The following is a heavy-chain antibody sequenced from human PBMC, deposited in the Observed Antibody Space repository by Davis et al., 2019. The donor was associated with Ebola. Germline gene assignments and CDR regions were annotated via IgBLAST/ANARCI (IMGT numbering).Heavy chain of an antibody. V-gene: IGHV1-46*01. D-gene: IGHD3-10*01. Sequence: AASVKVSCKASGYTLVSYYAHWVWQAPGQGLEWMGIINPSGGTTTYAQKFQGRVTMTRDTSTNTLYMELSSLTSGDTAVYYCVRDLRGWGDFDYWGQGTLVTVSS. J-gene: IGHJ4*02. CDR3: VRDLRGWGDFDY. CDR2: INPSGGTT. CDR1: GYTLVSYY.